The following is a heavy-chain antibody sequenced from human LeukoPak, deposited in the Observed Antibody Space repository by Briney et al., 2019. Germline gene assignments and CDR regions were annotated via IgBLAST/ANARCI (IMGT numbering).Heavy chain of an antibody. CDR3: ARAGSGSYYYFDP. Sequence: SETLSLTCTVSGGSISSYYWSWIRQPPGKGLEWIGYIYYSGSTNYNPSLKSRVTISVDTSKNQFSLKLSSVTAADTAMYYCARAGSGSYYYFDPWGQGTLVTVSS. CDR2: IYYSGST. J-gene: IGHJ4*02. CDR1: GGSISSYY. D-gene: IGHD1-26*01. V-gene: IGHV4-59*12.